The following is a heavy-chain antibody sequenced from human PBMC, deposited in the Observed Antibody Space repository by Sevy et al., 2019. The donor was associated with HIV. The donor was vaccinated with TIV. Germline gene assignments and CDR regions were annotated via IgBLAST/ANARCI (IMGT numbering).Heavy chain of an antibody. CDR2: IKQGGSET. CDR3: ARCQPDNYYHDGAVYYGLLFDH. D-gene: IGHD3-9*01. Sequence: GESLKISCAASGFTFGDYWLTWVRQVLGKGLEWMANIKQGGSETYYADSVKGRFSISRDNAKNSLYLQMNSLRAEDTAVYYCARCQPDNYYHDGAVYYGLLFDHWGQGALVTVSS. J-gene: IGHJ4*02. V-gene: IGHV3-7*01. CDR1: GFTFGDYW.